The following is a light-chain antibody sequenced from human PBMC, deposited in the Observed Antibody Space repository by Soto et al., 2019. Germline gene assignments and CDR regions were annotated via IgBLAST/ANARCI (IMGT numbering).Light chain of an antibody. CDR1: QGISSY. CDR2: KAS. CDR3: QHYNSYSEA. V-gene: IGKV1-8*01. Sequence: ASRMTQSPSSLSASTGDRVTITCRASQGISSYLAWYQQKPGKAPKLLIYKASTLKSGVPSRFSGSGSGTEFTLTISSLQPDDFATYYCQHYNSYSEAFGQGTKVDIK. J-gene: IGKJ1*01.